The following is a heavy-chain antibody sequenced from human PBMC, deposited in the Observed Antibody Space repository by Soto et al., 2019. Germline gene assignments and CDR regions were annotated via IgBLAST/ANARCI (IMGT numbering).Heavy chain of an antibody. CDR3: ATGGGDCDSPFDY. Sequence: QVQLVQSGAEVKKPGSSVKVSCKASGGTFSSYTISWVRQAPGQGLEWMGRIIPILGIANYAQQFQGRVTLTADKSTSTAYMELSSLRSEDTAVYYCATGGGDCDSPFDYWGQGTLVTVSS. D-gene: IGHD2-21*02. J-gene: IGHJ4*02. V-gene: IGHV1-69*02. CDR1: GGTFSSYT. CDR2: IIPILGIA.